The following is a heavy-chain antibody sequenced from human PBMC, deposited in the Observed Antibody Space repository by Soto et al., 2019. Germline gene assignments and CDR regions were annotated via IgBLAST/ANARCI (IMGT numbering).Heavy chain of an antibody. D-gene: IGHD3-9*01. CDR1: GGSISSSSYY. CDR2: IYYSGST. V-gene: IGHV4-39*01. CDR3: ARLRYDILTGYFDY. J-gene: IGHJ4*02. Sequence: SETLSLTCTVSGGSISSSSYYWGWIRQPPGKGLEWIGSIYYSGSTYYNPSLKSRVTISVDTSKNQFSLKLSSVTAADTAVYYCARLRYDILTGYFDYWGQGTLVTVSS.